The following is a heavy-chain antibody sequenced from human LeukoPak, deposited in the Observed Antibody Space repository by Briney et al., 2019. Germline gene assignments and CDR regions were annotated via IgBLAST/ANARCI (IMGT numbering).Heavy chain of an antibody. J-gene: IGHJ4*02. V-gene: IGHV4-39*01. Sequence: SETLSLTCTVSGGSITSSSFYWGWIRQPPGKGLEWIGSIYYSESTYYNPSLKSRVTISVDTSKNQFSLKLSSATATDTAVYYCARHFQLRSFDYWGQGTLVTVSS. D-gene: IGHD4-17*01. CDR3: ARHFQLRSFDY. CDR2: IYYSEST. CDR1: GGSITSSSFY.